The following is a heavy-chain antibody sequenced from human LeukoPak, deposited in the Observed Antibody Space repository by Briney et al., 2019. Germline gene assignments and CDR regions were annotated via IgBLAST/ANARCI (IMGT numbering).Heavy chain of an antibody. J-gene: IGHJ5*02. CDR2: ISYDGSNK. D-gene: IGHD3-10*01. Sequence: GRSLRLSCAASGFTFSSYAMHRVRQAPGKGLEWVGVISYDGSNKYYADSVKGRFTISRDNSKNTLYLQMNSLRAEDTAVYYCARDVYGSGSNPGGFYPWGQGTLVTVSS. V-gene: IGHV3-30*04. CDR3: ARDVYGSGSNPGGFYP. CDR1: GFTFSSYA.